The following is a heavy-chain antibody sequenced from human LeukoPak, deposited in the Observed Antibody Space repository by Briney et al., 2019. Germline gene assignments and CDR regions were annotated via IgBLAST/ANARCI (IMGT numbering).Heavy chain of an antibody. CDR2: IYHSGST. V-gene: IGHV4-59*01. Sequence: PSETLSLTCSVSGGSINSDYWNWIRQPPGKGLEWIGYIYHSGSTNYNPSLKSRVTTSIDKSKKQFSLKLISVTAADTAIYYCARVGGMTTINNAAFDIWGQGTMVTVSS. J-gene: IGHJ3*02. CDR1: GGSINSDY. D-gene: IGHD4-4*01. CDR3: ARVGGMTTINNAAFDI.